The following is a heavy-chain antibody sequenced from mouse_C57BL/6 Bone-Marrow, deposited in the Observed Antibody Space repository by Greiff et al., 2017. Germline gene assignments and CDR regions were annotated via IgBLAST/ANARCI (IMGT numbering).Heavy chain of an antibody. V-gene: IGHV8-12*01. CDR3: ARSFYYNPFAY. J-gene: IGHJ3*01. Sequence: QVTLKESGPGLLQSSQTLSLTCSFSGFSLSTSGMGVSWIRQPSGKGLEWLAHIYWDDDKRYNPSLKSRLTISKDTSRNPVFLKITSVDTADTATYYCARSFYYNPFAYWGQGTLVTVSA. D-gene: IGHD2-1*01. CDR1: GFSLSTSGMG. CDR2: IYWDDDK.